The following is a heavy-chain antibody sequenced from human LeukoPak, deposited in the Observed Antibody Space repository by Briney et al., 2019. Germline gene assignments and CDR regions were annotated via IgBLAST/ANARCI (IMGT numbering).Heavy chain of an antibody. CDR2: FDPEDGET. Sequence: ASVKVSCKVSGYTLTEFSMHWIRQAPGQGLEWMGGFDPEDGETIYAQKFQGRATMTEDTSTDTAYTELSSLRSEDTAVYYCATDPYYDSSGYYFRFDPWGQGTLVTVSS. CDR3: ATDPYYDSSGYYFRFDP. CDR1: GYTLTEFS. D-gene: IGHD3-22*01. J-gene: IGHJ5*02. V-gene: IGHV1-24*01.